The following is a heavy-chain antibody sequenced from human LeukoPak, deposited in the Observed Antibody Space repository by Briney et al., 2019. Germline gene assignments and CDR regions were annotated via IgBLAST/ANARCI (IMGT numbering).Heavy chain of an antibody. D-gene: IGHD4-17*01. CDR3: ARARFETTVTTLVRKKDYYYYNMDV. Sequence: GGSLRLSCAASGFTFDDYGMNWVRQAPGKGLEWVSYISSSGSTIYYADSVKGRFTISRDNAKNSLYLQMNSLRAEDTAVYYCARARFETTVTTLVRKKDYYYYNMDVWGKGTTVTVSS. CDR2: ISSSGSTI. J-gene: IGHJ6*03. V-gene: IGHV3-48*03. CDR1: GFTFDDYG.